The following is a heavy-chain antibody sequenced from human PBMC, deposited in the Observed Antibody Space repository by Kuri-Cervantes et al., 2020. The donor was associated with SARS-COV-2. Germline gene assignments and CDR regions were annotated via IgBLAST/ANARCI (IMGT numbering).Heavy chain of an antibody. CDR1: GGSISSGDYY. J-gene: IGHJ3*01. D-gene: IGHD1-14*01. V-gene: IGHV4-39*07. CDR2: IYYSGST. CDR3: ARGADHYDAFDV. Sequence: GSLRLSCTVSGGSISSGDYYWNWLRQSPGKGLEWIGSIYYSGSTYYNPSLKSRVTISVDTSKNQFSLKLSSVTAADTAVYYCARGADHYDAFDVWGQGTMVTVSS.